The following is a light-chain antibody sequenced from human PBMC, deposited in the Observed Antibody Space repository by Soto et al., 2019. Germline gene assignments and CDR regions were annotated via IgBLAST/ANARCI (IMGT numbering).Light chain of an antibody. J-gene: IGLJ3*02. Sequence: QLVLTQPPSVSGAPGQRVTISCTGSSSNIGAGYDVHWYQQLPGTAPKLLVYTNTFRPSEVPDRFSGSKSGTSASLAITGLQAEDEADYYCQSYDISLSAWVFGGGTKLTVL. CDR3: QSYDISLSAWV. CDR2: TNT. V-gene: IGLV1-40*01. CDR1: SSNIGAGYD.